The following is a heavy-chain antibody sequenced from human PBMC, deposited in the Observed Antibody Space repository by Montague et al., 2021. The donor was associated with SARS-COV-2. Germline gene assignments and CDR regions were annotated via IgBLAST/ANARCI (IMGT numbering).Heavy chain of an antibody. D-gene: IGHD6-19*01. J-gene: IGHJ4*02. CDR3: VTPGKTAVAGQFDY. CDR2: IYEGDTT. V-gene: IGHV4-39*07. CDR1: SGSIRSTTFY. Sequence: SETLSLTCTVSSGSIRSTTFYWGWIRQSPGKGLEWIGYIYEGDTTXYNPSLRSRVAISLDTPNNQFSLKITSLIVADTAIYYCVTPGKTAVAGQFDYWGPGILVTVSS.